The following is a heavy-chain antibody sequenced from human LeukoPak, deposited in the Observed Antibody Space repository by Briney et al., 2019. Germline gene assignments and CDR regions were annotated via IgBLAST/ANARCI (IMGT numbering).Heavy chain of an antibody. CDR1: GYTFISNG. Sequence: GASVKVSCKASGYTFISNGISWVRQAPGQGLEWMGWISAYNGNTNYAQKFQGRVTITRDTSASTAYMELSSLRSEDMAVYYCARGPNYFDYWGQGTLVTVSS. J-gene: IGHJ4*02. V-gene: IGHV1-18*03. CDR2: ISAYNGNT. CDR3: ARGPNYFDY.